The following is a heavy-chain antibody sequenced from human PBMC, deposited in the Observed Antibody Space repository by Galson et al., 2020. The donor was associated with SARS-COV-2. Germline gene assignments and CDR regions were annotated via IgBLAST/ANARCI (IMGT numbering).Heavy chain of an antibody. CDR3: ARLEVPSGDGWYLDL. J-gene: IGHJ2*01. D-gene: IGHD1-26*01. V-gene: IGHV3-11*01. CDR2: IGRSGSTI. CDR1: GFTFSDHY. Sequence: GGSLRLSCAASGFTFSDHYMSWIRQAPGKGLEWVSYIGRSGSTIYYADSVKGRFTISRDNARNSVYLQMNSLRAEYTAVYYCARLEVPSGDGWYLDLWGRGTLVPGSA.